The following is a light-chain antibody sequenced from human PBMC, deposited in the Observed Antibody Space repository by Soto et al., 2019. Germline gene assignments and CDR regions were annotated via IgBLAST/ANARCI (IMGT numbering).Light chain of an antibody. CDR2: EVN. J-gene: IGLJ2*01. Sequence: QSALTQPPSASGSPGQSVTISCTGTSGDVGGYNSVSWYQQHPGKPPKFIIYEVNKRPSGVPDRFSGSKSGNTASLTVSGLQAEDGADYYCSSYGGSNNFVVFGGGTKVTVL. V-gene: IGLV2-8*01. CDR3: SSYGGSNNFVV. CDR1: SGDVGGYNS.